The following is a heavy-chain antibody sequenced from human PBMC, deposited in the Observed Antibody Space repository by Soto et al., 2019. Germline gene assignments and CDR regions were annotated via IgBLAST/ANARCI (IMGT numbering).Heavy chain of an antibody. CDR2: ISGSGGTK. D-gene: IGHD3-10*01. CDR3: AKGEDDSGAFDY. J-gene: IGHJ4*02. V-gene: IGHV3-23*01. Sequence: GGSLRLSCGASGFTFPTYAMRWLRQAPGQGLEWVSAISGSGGTKYYADSVKGRFIVSRDNSKNTLYLQMNSLRAEDTAVYYCAKGEDDSGAFDYWGQGTLVTVSS. CDR1: GFTFPTYA.